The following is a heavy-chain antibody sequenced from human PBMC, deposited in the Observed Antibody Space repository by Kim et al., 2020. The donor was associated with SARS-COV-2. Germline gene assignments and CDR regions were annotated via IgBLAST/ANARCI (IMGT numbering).Heavy chain of an antibody. J-gene: IGHJ5*02. CDR3: ATYLRSTGGFDP. Sequence: YGDSGKGQFTISRDNAKNSLYLQMNSLRAEDTAVYYCATYLRSTGGFDPWGQGTLVTVSS. D-gene: IGHD4-17*01. V-gene: IGHV3-7*03.